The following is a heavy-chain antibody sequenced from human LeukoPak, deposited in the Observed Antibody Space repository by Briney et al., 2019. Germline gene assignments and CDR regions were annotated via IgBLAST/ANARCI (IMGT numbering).Heavy chain of an antibody. J-gene: IGHJ4*02. CDR3: VKDHGWLLYS. CDR2: ISTSSSYI. CDR1: GFTFSRNS. Sequence: PGGSLRLSCAVSGFTFSRNSMNWVRQAPGKGLEWVSSISTSSSYIYYADSVKGRFTISRDNARNSLYLQMNSLRAEDTAVYYCVKDHGWLLYSWGQGTLVTVSS. D-gene: IGHD3-9*01. V-gene: IGHV3-21*01.